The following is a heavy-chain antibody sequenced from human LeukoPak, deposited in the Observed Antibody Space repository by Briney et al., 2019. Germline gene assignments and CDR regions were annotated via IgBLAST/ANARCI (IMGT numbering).Heavy chain of an antibody. CDR1: GFTFSSYS. D-gene: IGHD3-9*01. J-gene: IGHJ4*02. CDR2: ISGSGGST. Sequence: GGSLRLSCAASGFTFSSYSMNWVRQAPGKGLEWVSAISGSGGSTYYADSVKGRFTISRDNSKNTLYLQMNSLRAEDTAVYYCAKDSVRYDILTGYYPGYYFDYWGQGTLVTVSS. CDR3: AKDSVRYDILTGYYPGYYFDY. V-gene: IGHV3-23*01.